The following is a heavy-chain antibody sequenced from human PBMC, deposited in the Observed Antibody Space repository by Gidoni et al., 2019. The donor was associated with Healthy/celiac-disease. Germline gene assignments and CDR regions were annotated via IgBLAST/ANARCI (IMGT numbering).Heavy chain of an antibody. CDR1: GFTFSSYA. V-gene: IGHV3-23*01. CDR3: AKDRKSCSSTSCYTAATWFDP. J-gene: IGHJ5*02. Sequence: EVQLLESGGGLVQPGGSLRLSCAASGFTFSSYAMSCVRQAPGKGLEWVSAISGSGGSTYYADSVKGRFTISRDNAKNTLYLQMNSLRAEDTAVYYCAKDRKSCSSTSCYTAATWFDPWGQGTLVTVSS. CDR2: ISGSGGST. D-gene: IGHD2-2*02.